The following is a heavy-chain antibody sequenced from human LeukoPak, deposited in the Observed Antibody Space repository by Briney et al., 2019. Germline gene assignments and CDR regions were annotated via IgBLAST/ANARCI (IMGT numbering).Heavy chain of an antibody. J-gene: IGHJ4*02. Sequence: SETLSLTCTVSGGSISSYYWSWIRQPPGKGLEWIGYIYYSGSTNYNPSLKSRVTLSVDTSKNQFSLKLSSLTAADTAVYYYARAAYCGGDCYLFDYWGQGTLVTVFS. CDR1: GGSISSYY. D-gene: IGHD2-21*02. CDR2: IYYSGST. V-gene: IGHV4-59*08. CDR3: ARAAYCGGDCYLFDY.